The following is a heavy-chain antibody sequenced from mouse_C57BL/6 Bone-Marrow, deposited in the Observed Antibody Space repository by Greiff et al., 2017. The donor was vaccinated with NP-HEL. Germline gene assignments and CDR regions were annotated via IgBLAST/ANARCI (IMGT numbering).Heavy chain of an antibody. D-gene: IGHD1-1*01. V-gene: IGHV7-1*01. CDR3: ARDVYYGSSYTRFAY. J-gene: IGHJ3*01. CDR2: SRNKANDYTT. Sequence: EVMLVESGGGLVQSGRSLRLSCATSGFTFSDFYMEWVRQAPGKGLEWIAASRNKANDYTTEYSASVKGRFIVSRDTSQSILYLQMNALRAEDTAIYYCARDVYYGSSYTRFAYWGQGTLVTVSA. CDR1: GFTFSDFY.